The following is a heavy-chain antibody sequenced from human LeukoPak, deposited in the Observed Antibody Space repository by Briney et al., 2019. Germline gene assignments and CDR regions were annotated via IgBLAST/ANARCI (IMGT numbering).Heavy chain of an antibody. D-gene: IGHD2-2*01. J-gene: IGHJ4*02. CDR1: GFTFNNYA. Sequence: GGSLRLSCAASGFTFNNYAMSWVRQAPGKGLEWVSGLGGSGGSINYADSVKGRFTISRDNSKNTLYLQMNSLRAEGTAVYWCAKGVDGYCSSDSCYAYDCWGQGTLVTVSS. CDR2: LGGSGGSI. CDR3: AKGVDGYCSSDSCYAYDC. V-gene: IGHV3-23*01.